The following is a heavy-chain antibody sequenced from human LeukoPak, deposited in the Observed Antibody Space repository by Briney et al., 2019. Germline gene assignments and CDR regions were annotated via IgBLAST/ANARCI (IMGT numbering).Heavy chain of an antibody. D-gene: IGHD3-3*01. CDR3: ARHMREFWSRRQPGDAFDI. V-gene: IGHV1-18*01. CDR1: GYTFTNYG. Sequence: GASVKVSCKTSGYTFTNYGISWVRQAPGQGLEWMGWISAYNGNTNYAQKLQGRVTMTTDTSTSTAYMDLQSLTSDDTAVYYCARHMREFWSRRQPGDAFDIWGQGTMVTVSS. J-gene: IGHJ3*02. CDR2: ISAYNGNT.